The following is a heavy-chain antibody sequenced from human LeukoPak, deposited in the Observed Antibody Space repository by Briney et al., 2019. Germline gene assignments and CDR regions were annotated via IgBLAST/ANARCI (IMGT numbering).Heavy chain of an antibody. CDR3: ARESLGYCSGGSCYSYFDY. CDR2: IYSGGST. Sequence: PGGSLRLSCAASGFTVSSNYMSWVRQAPGKGLEWVSVIYSGGSTYYADSVKGRFTISRDNSKNTLYLQMNSLRAEDTAVYYCARESLGYCSGGSCYSYFDYWGQGTLVTVSS. CDR1: GFTVSSNY. V-gene: IGHV3-53*01. D-gene: IGHD2-15*01. J-gene: IGHJ4*02.